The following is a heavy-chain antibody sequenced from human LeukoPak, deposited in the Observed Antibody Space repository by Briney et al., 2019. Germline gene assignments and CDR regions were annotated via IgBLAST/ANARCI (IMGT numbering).Heavy chain of an antibody. CDR2: IYHSGST. Sequence: SQTLSLTCAVSGGSTSSGGYSWIWIRQPPGKGLEWIGYIYHSGSTYYNPSLKSRVTISVDRSKNQFSLKLSSVTAADTAVYYCAGGSWYFDYWGQGTLVTVSS. V-gene: IGHV4-30-2*01. D-gene: IGHD6-13*01. CDR1: GGSTSSGGYS. J-gene: IGHJ4*02. CDR3: AGGSWYFDY.